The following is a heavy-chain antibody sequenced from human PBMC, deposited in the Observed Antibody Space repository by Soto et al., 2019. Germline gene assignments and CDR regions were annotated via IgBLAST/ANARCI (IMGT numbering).Heavy chain of an antibody. CDR2: IWYDGSNK. V-gene: IGHV3-33*01. J-gene: IGHJ1*01. CDR1: GFTFSSYG. CDR3: ARDWDYDILTGYYAGLQH. D-gene: IGHD3-9*01. Sequence: GGSLRLSCAASGFTFSSYGMHWVRQAPGKGLEWVAVIWYDGSNKYYADSVKGRFTISRDNSKNTLYLQMNSLRAEDTAVYYCARDWDYDILTGYYAGLQHWGQGTLVTVSS.